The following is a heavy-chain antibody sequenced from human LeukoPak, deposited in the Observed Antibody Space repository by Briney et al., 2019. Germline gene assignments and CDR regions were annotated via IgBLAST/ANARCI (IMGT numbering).Heavy chain of an antibody. CDR3: TRVGGDIVVVPAARTFDY. CDR2: ISGSGGRT. CDR1: GFTFSSYA. V-gene: IGHV3-23*01. Sequence: GGSLRLSCAASGFTFSSYAMSWVRRAPGKGLEWVSAISGSGGRTYYADSVKGRFTISRDNSKNTLYLQMNSLKTEDTAVYYCTRVGGDIVVVPAARTFDYWGQGTLVTVSS. D-gene: IGHD2-2*01. J-gene: IGHJ4*02.